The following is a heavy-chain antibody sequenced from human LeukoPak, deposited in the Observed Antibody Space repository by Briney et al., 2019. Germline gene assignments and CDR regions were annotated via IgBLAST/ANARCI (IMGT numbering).Heavy chain of an antibody. CDR1: GGSISSSSYY. D-gene: IGHD2-2*01. J-gene: IGHJ5*02. CDR2: IYTSGST. V-gene: IGHV4-39*07. Sequence: PSETLSLTCTVSGGSISSSSYYWGWIRQPPGKGLEWIGRIYTSGSTNYNPSLKSRVTMSVDTSKNQFSLKLSSVTAADTAVYYCARDYCSSTSCFDRYWFDPWGQGTLVTVSS. CDR3: ARDYCSSTSCFDRYWFDP.